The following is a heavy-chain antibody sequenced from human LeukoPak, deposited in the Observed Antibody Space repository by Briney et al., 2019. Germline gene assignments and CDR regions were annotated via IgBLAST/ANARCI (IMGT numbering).Heavy chain of an antibody. Sequence: ASVNVSCTASGGTFSSYAISWVRQAPGQGLEWMGGIIPIFGTANYAQKFQGRVTITADESTSTAYMELSSLRSEDTAVYYCARWISDYSNYYYYGMDVWGQGTTVTVSS. CDR3: ARWISDYSNYYYYGMDV. V-gene: IGHV1-69*13. CDR1: GGTFSSYA. J-gene: IGHJ6*02. D-gene: IGHD4-11*01. CDR2: IIPIFGTA.